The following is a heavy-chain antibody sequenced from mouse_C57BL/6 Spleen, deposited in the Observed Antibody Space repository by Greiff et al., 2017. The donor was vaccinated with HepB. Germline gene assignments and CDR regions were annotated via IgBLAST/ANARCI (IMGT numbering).Heavy chain of an antibody. D-gene: IGHD2-4*01. V-gene: IGHV5-6*01. Sequence: EVMLVESGGDLVKPGGSLKLSCAASGFTLSSYGMSWVRQTPDRRLEWVATISSGGSYTYYPDSVKGRFTISRDNAKNTLYLQMSSLRSEDTAMYYCARQGGDYVVLFAYWGQGTLVTVSA. J-gene: IGHJ3*01. CDR3: ARQGGDYVVLFAY. CDR2: ISSGGSYT. CDR1: GFTLSSYG.